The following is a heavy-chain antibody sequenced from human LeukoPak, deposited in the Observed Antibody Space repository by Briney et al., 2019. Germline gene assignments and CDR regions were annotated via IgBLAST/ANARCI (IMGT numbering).Heavy chain of an antibody. V-gene: IGHV3-30*02. CDR3: AKAGGRGSYSLYYFDY. J-gene: IGHJ4*02. Sequence: GGSLRLSCAASGFTFSSYGMHWVRQAPGKGLEWVAVIWYGGGNKYYADSVKGRFTISRDNSKNTLYLQMNSLRAEDTAVYYCAKAGGRGSYSLYYFDYWGQGTLVTVSS. D-gene: IGHD1-26*01. CDR2: IWYGGGNK. CDR1: GFTFSSYG.